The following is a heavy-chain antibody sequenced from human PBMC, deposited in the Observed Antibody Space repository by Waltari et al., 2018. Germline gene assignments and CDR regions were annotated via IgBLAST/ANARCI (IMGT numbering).Heavy chain of an antibody. J-gene: IGHJ4*01. CDR3: ARYGEVPPNYFFDF. D-gene: IGHD2-21*01. CDR2: IHYDGST. Sequence: QVQLHQWGAGLLTPSETLSLTCAVPGESSSGYFWSWIRQPPGKGLEWLGAIHYDGSTNYKPSLKSRLSLSVDTTKKHFSLRLTSVTAADTGMYFCARYGEVPPNYFFDFWGQGIRVTVSS. CDR1: GESSSGYF. V-gene: IGHV4-34*01.